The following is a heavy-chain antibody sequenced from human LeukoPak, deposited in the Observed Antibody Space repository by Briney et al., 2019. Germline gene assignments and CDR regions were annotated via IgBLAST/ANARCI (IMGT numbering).Heavy chain of an antibody. CDR1: GYTFTGYY. Sequence: ASVKVSCKASGYTFTGYYMHWVRQAPGQGLEWMGWINPNSGGTNYAQKFQGRVTMTRDTSISTAYMELSRLRSDDTAVYYCARATYSYGYWGNYFDYWGQGTLVTVSS. V-gene: IGHV1-2*02. CDR3: ARATYSYGYWGNYFDY. D-gene: IGHD5-18*01. J-gene: IGHJ4*02. CDR2: INPNSGGT.